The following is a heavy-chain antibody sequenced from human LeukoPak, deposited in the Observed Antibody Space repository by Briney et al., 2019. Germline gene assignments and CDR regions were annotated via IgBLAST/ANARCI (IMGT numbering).Heavy chain of an antibody. CDR3: ARAAYNSGPDY. J-gene: IGHJ4*02. CDR1: EFTFSSFA. CDR2: ISSSSSHI. Sequence: GGSLRLSCAASEFTFSSFAMSWVRQAPGKGLEWVSYISSSSSHIFYADSVKGRFTMSRDNARYSLYLQMNSLRDDDTAVYYCARAAYNSGPDYWGQGTLVTVSS. D-gene: IGHD6-19*01. V-gene: IGHV3-48*02.